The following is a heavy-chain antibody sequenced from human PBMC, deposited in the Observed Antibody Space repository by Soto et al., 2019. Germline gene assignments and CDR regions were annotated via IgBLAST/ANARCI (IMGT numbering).Heavy chain of an antibody. CDR1: GYTFTSYD. D-gene: IGHD3-3*01. Sequence: ASVKVSCKASGYTFTSYDINWVRQATGQGLEYLGWMSPNSGNTDYVQKFQGRVTMTRDTSTSTAYMELSSLRSEDTAVYFCARDLAATIFGVDDVWGQGTTVTVSS. CDR2: MSPNSGNT. J-gene: IGHJ6*02. CDR3: ARDLAATIFGVDDV. V-gene: IGHV1-8*01.